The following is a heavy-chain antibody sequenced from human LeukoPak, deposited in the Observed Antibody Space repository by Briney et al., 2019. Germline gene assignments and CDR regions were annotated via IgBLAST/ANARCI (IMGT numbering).Heavy chain of an antibody. D-gene: IGHD3-9*01. CDR3: AKARYVGYYFEY. V-gene: IGHV3-23*01. CDR1: GFTFNRYA. Sequence: PGGSLRLSCAASGFTFNRYAMNWVRQGPGKGLEWVSGISGSGDDTDYADSVKGRFTISRDNSKNTLFLQMNSLRAEDTAVYYCAKARYVGYYFEYWGQGALVTVSS. J-gene: IGHJ4*02. CDR2: ISGSGDDT.